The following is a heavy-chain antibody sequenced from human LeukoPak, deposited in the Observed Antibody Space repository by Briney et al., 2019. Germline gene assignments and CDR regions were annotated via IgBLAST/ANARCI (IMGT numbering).Heavy chain of an antibody. J-gene: IGHJ4*02. CDR3: AKDGVPSRYFGRNYFDY. Sequence: PGGSLRLSCAASGFTFSNYGVHWVRQAPGKGLEWVSFIRFDGSNKYYADSVKGRFTISRDSSKNTLYLQMNSLRAEDTAVYYCAKDGVPSRYFGRNYFDYWGQGTLVTVSS. CDR2: IRFDGSNK. V-gene: IGHV3-30*02. D-gene: IGHD2-8*01. CDR1: GFTFSNYG.